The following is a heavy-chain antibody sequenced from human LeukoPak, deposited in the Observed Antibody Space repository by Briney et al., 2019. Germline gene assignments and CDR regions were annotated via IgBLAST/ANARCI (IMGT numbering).Heavy chain of an antibody. Sequence: SETLSLTCTVSGGSISGDYWSWIRQSPGKGLEWIAYIHSSGSTSYNPSLKSRVTISVDTSKNEFSLKLTSVNAADTAVYYCARDRPGGSSLDYWGQGTLVTVSS. V-gene: IGHV4-59*01. CDR3: ARDRPGGSSLDY. CDR2: IHSSGST. CDR1: GGSISGDY. J-gene: IGHJ4*02. D-gene: IGHD6-13*01.